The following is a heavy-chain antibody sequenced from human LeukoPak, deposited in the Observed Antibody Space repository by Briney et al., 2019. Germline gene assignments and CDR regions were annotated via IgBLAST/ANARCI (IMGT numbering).Heavy chain of an antibody. CDR3: ARLSSGYSSGWQDY. V-gene: IGHV5-51*01. J-gene: IGHJ4*02. Sequence: HGGPLQISCQGSGSPLTSYWIGWVRQQHGKGLEWMGIIYPGDSDTRYSPSFQGQVTISADKSISTAYLQWSSLKASDTAMYYCARLSSGYSSGWQDYWGQGTLVTVSS. CDR1: GSPLTSYW. D-gene: IGHD6-19*01. CDR2: IYPGDSDT.